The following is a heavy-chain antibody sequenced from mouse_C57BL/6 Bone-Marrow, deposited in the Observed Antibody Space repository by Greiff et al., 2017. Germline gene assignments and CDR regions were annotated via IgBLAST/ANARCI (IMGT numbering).Heavy chain of an antibody. V-gene: IGHV1-78*01. CDR3: ARLGDGSCYYFDY. Sequence: QVQLQQSDAELVKPGASVKISCKVSGYTFTDHTIHWMKQRPEQGLEWIGYIYPRDGSTKYNEKFKGKATLTADKSSSTAYMQLIRLTSEDAAVYFCARLGDGSCYYFDYWGQGTTLTVSS. CDR2: IYPRDGST. CDR1: GYTFTDHT. J-gene: IGHJ2*01. D-gene: IGHD1-1*01.